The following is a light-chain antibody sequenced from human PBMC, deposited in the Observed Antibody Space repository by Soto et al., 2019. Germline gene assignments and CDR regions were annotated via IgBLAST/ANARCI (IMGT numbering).Light chain of an antibody. CDR2: GAS. CDR3: QQYVSSPFT. V-gene: IGKV3-20*01. Sequence: EIVLTQSPGTLSLSPGERATLSCRAGQSVISTYLAWYQQKPGQPPRLLIYGASSRATGIPDRFSGSGSGTDFTLSISRLEPEDFAVYYCQQYVSSPFTFGGGTKVEIK. CDR1: QSVISTY. J-gene: IGKJ4*01.